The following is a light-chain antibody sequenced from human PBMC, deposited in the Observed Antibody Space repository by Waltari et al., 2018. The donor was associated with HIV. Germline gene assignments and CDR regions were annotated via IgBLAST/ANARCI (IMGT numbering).Light chain of an antibody. CDR2: AAS. CDR3: QQYYRYPPTYS. CDR1: QGISSY. Sequence: AIRMTQSPSSFSASTGDRVTITCRASQGISSYLAWYQQKPGKAPKLLIYAASTLQSGVPSRFSGSGSGTDFTLTSSCLQSEDFATYYCQQYYRYPPTYSFGQGTKLEIK. V-gene: IGKV1-8*01. J-gene: IGKJ2*03.